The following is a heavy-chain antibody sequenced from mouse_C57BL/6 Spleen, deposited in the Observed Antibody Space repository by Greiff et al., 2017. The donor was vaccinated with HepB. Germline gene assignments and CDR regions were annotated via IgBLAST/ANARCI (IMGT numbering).Heavy chain of an antibody. J-gene: IGHJ2*01. Sequence: VQLQQPGAELVKPGASVKMSCKASGYTFTSYWITWVKQRPGQGLEWIGDIYPGSGSTNYNEKFKSKATLTVDTSSSTAYMQLSSLTSEDSEVYYCARPSYYYGSSWYFDYWGQGTTLTVSS. CDR3: ARPSYYYGSSWYFDY. D-gene: IGHD1-1*01. V-gene: IGHV1-55*01. CDR1: GYTFTSYW. CDR2: IYPGSGST.